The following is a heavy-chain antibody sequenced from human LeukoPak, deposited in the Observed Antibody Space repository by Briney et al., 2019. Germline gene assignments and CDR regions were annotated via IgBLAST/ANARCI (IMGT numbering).Heavy chain of an antibody. J-gene: IGHJ5*02. Sequence: PGGSLRLSCAAARFSFHSYGMSWVRQAPGKGLEWVSGISGSGGSTYYADSVKGRFTISRDNPKNTLYLQMNSLRAEDTAVYYCAKDPRQWLVGWFDPWGQGTLVTVSS. D-gene: IGHD6-19*01. V-gene: IGHV3-23*01. CDR2: ISGSGGST. CDR1: RFSFHSYG. CDR3: AKDPRQWLVGWFDP.